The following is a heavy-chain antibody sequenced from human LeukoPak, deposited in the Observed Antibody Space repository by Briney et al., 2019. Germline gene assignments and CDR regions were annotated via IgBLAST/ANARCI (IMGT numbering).Heavy chain of an antibody. CDR3: ARWGYCSGGSCYSYFDY. CDR1: GGSISSGGYY. CDR2: IDYSGST. J-gene: IGHJ4*02. Sequence: PSETLSLTCTVSGGSISSGGYYWSWIRQHPGKGLEWIGYIDYSGSTYYNPSLKSRVTISVDTSKNQFSLKLSSVTAADTAVYYCARWGYCSGGSCYSYFDYWGQGTLVTVSS. V-gene: IGHV4-31*03. D-gene: IGHD2-15*01.